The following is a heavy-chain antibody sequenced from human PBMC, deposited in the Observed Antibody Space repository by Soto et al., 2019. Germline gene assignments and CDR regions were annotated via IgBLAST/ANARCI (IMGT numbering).Heavy chain of an antibody. CDR2: ISAYNGNT. Sequence: ASVKVSCKASGYTFTSYGISWVRQAPGQGLEWMGWISAYNGNTNYAQKLQGRVTMTTDTSTSTAYMELRSLRSDDTAVYYCARVPAAMIYYYYDMDVWGKGTTVTVSS. CDR3: ARVPAAMIYYYYDMDV. D-gene: IGHD2-2*01. CDR1: GYTFTSYG. V-gene: IGHV1-18*01. J-gene: IGHJ6*03.